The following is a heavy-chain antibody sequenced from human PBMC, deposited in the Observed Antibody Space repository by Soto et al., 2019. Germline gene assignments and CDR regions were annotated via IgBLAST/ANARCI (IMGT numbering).Heavy chain of an antibody. J-gene: IGHJ4*02. Sequence: SVKVSCKASGFTFTSSSVQWVRQARGQRLEWIGWITVGSGNTNYAQKFQERVTIIRDMSTSTAYMELSNLRSEDTAVYYCAAGDSSGYYGGWGQGTQVTVSS. CDR3: AAGDSSGYYGG. CDR2: ITVGSGNT. D-gene: IGHD3-22*01. V-gene: IGHV1-58*01. CDR1: GFTFTSSS.